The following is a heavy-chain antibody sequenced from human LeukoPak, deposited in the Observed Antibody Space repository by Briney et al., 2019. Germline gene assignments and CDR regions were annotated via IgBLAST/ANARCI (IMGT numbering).Heavy chain of an antibody. V-gene: IGHV1-8*03. CDR3: ARGLPLDISLDY. CDR2: MNPNSGNT. Sequence: ASVKLSCKASGYTFTSYDINWVRQATGQGLEWMGWMNPNSGNTGYAQKFQGRVTITRNTSISTAYMELSSLRSEDTAVYYCARGLPLDISLDYWGQGTLVTVSS. J-gene: IGHJ4*02. D-gene: IGHD2-15*01. CDR1: GYTFTSYD.